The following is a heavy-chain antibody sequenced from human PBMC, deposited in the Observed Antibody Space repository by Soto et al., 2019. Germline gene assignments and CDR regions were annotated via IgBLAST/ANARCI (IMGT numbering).Heavy chain of an antibody. D-gene: IGHD2-2*03. Sequence: EVQLVESGGGLVKPGGSLRLSCAASGITLSHAWMNWVRQAPGKGLEWVGRIKSKSDGGTTDDAAPVTGRFTISRDDSKNTLYLQMDSLKPEDTAVYYCTTVMDRRGYGMDVWGQGTTVTVSS. V-gene: IGHV3-15*07. CDR1: GITLSHAW. CDR3: TTVMDRRGYGMDV. J-gene: IGHJ6*02. CDR2: IKSKSDGGTT.